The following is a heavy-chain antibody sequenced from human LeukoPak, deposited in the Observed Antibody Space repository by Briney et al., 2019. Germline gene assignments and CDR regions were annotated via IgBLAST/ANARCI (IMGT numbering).Heavy chain of an antibody. V-gene: IGHV3-30*01. CDR1: GFTFSSYA. Sequence: GRSLRLSCAASGFTFSSYAMHWVRQAPGKGLEWVAVISYDGSNKYYADSVKGRFTISRDNSKNTLYLQMNSLRAEDTAVYYCASASPTPYYYYMDVWGEGTTVTVSS. CDR2: ISYDGSNK. CDR3: ASASPTPYYYYMDV. J-gene: IGHJ6*03.